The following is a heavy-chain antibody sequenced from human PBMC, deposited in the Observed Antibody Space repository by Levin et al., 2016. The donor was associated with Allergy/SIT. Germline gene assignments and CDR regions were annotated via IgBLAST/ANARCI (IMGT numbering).Heavy chain of an antibody. CDR2: INHSGST. Sequence: GSLRLSCAVYGGSFSGYYWSWIRQPPGKGLEWIGEINHSGSTNYNPSLKSRVTISVDTSKNQFSLKLSSVTAADTAVYYCARGGTIFGVVTLNWFDPWGQGTLVTVSS. CDR3: ARGGTIFGVVTLNWFDP. D-gene: IGHD3-3*01. CDR1: GGSFSGYY. V-gene: IGHV4-34*01. J-gene: IGHJ5*02.